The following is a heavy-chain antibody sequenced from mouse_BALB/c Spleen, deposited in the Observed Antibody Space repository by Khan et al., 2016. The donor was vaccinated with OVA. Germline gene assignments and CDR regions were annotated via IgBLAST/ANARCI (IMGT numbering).Heavy chain of an antibody. Sequence: EVQLQESGAELVKPGASVKLSCTVSGFNIKDTYMHWVNQRPEQGLEWIGRIDPATGNIKYDPKFQGKATITSDTSSNRADLHRSSLTSQDTAVYYCARTEIHYYCSYVMDYWGQGTSVTVSS. V-gene: IGHV14-3*02. CDR3: ARTEIHYYCSYVMDY. CDR1: GFNIKDTY. D-gene: IGHD1-2*01. J-gene: IGHJ4*01. CDR2: IDPATGNI.